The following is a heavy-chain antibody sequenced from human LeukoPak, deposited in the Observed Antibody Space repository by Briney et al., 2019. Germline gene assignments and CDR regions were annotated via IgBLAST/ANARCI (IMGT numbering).Heavy chain of an antibody. Sequence: GASVKVSCKASGYTFTGYYMHWVRQAPGQGLEWMGWINPNSGGTNYAQKFQGRVTMTRDTSISTAYMELSSLRSEDTAVYYCARGPHYGSGSPDYYYYYMDVWGKGTTVTVSS. CDR3: ARGPHYGSGSPDYYYYYMDV. D-gene: IGHD3-10*01. V-gene: IGHV1-2*02. CDR2: INPNSGGT. J-gene: IGHJ6*03. CDR1: GYTFTGYY.